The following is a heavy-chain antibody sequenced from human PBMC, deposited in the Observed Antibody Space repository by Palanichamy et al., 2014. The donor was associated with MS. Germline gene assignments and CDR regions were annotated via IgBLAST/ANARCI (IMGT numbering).Heavy chain of an antibody. CDR1: GFTFTNYW. D-gene: IGHD6-13*01. J-gene: IGHJ3*02. Sequence: EVELVESGGGLVQSGGSLRLSCAASGFTFTNYWMHWVRQAPGKGLVWVSRINIDEADITYADSVKGRFTISRDNAKNTLYLQMNGLRAEDTAVYYCAKEVAVGNGALDIWGQGTMVTVSS. CDR3: AKEVAVGNGALDI. V-gene: IGHV3-74*01. CDR2: INIDEADI.